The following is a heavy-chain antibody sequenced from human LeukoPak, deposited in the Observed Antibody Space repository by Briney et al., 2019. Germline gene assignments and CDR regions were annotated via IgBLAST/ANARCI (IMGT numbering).Heavy chain of an antibody. J-gene: IGHJ4*02. Sequence: PSETLSLTCTVSGGSISSGTYYWSWIRQPAGKGLEWIGRIYTTGSTNYNPSLKSRVTISVDTSKNQFSLKLSSVTAADTAVYYCARGEWELLFDYWGQGTLVTVSS. CDR2: IYTTGST. CDR1: GGSISSGTYY. V-gene: IGHV4-61*02. D-gene: IGHD1-26*01. CDR3: ARGEWELLFDY.